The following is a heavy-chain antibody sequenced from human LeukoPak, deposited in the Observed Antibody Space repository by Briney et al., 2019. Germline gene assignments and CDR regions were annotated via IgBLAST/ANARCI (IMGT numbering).Heavy chain of an antibody. D-gene: IGHD3-10*01. CDR2: IYSGGNT. CDR3: AKTDDLGSSPFDY. Sequence: GGSLRLSCAASGFTFSSNYMSWVRQAPGKGLEWVSIIYSGGNTYYADSVKGRFTISRDNSKNTLYLQMNSLRVEDTAVYYCAKTDDLGSSPFDYWGQGTLVTVSS. CDR1: GFTFSSNY. V-gene: IGHV3-53*01. J-gene: IGHJ4*02.